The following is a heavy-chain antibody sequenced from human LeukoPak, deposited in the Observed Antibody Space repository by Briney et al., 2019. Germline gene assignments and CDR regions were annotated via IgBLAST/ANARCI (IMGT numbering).Heavy chain of an antibody. V-gene: IGHV3-21*01. CDR1: GFTFTGYS. Sequence: GGSLRLSCVVSGFTFTGYSMNRVRQAPGKGLEWVSSISSSSSHIFYADSVKGRFTISRDNARNALDLQMNSLRAEDAAVYYCARSVMTGSTTRAFDMWGQGTMVTVSS. CDR3: ARSVMTGSTTRAFDM. CDR2: ISSSSSHI. D-gene: IGHD2/OR15-2a*01. J-gene: IGHJ3*02.